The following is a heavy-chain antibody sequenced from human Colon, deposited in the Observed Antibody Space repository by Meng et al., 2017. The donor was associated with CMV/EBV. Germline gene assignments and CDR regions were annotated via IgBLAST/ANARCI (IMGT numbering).Heavy chain of an antibody. J-gene: IGHJ4*02. CDR1: GFTFDDYT. Sequence: GGSLRLSCVTSGFTFDDYTMHWVRQAPGKGLEWISSINWNSGNIDYADSVKGRFTISRDNARKSLYLQMNSLRPDDTAIYYCAKMTTAQWLIFDWGQGGLVTVSS. D-gene: IGHD6-19*01. V-gene: IGHV3-9*01. CDR2: INWNSGNI. CDR3: AKMTTAQWLIFD.